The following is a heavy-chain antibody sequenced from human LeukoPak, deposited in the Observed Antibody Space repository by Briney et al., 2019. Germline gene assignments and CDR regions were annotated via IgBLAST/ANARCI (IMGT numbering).Heavy chain of an antibody. CDR2: IYYSGYT. V-gene: IGHV4-31*03. D-gene: IGHD3-10*01. Sequence: PSETLSLTCTVSGGSITSGGYDWSWIRQHPGKGLEWIGHIYYSGYTYYNPSLKSRVTMSVDTSKNQFSLKLSSVTAADTAVYYWARSWFGELSHFNYWGQGTLVRVSS. CDR3: ARSWFGELSHFNY. J-gene: IGHJ4*02. CDR1: GGSITSGGYD.